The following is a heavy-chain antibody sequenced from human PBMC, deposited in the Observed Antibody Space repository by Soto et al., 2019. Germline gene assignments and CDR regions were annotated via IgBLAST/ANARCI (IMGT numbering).Heavy chain of an antibody. J-gene: IGHJ4*02. D-gene: IGHD3-22*01. Sequence: EVQLLESGGGLVQPGGSLKLSCAASGFTFSDSAMHWVRQASGKGLEWVCRIRSKANSYATAYAASVKDRFTISSNYSKNTAYLQMNSLKTEDTAVYYCTSEAYYYDSSGYHYYFDYWGQGTLVTVS. V-gene: IGHV3-73*02. CDR2: IRSKANSYAT. CDR1: GFTFSDSA. CDR3: TSEAYYYDSSGYHYYFDY.